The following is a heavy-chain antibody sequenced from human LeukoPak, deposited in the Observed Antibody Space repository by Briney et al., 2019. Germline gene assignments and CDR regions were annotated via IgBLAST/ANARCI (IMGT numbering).Heavy chain of an antibody. Sequence: SVKVSCKASGGTFSSYAISWVRQAPGQGLEWMGGIIPTFGTANYAQKFQGRVTITADESTSTAYMELSSLRSEDTAVYYCATGNYYDFWSGYRYFDYWGQGALITVSS. CDR3: ATGNYYDFWSGYRYFDY. J-gene: IGHJ4*02. CDR2: IIPTFGTA. D-gene: IGHD3-3*01. V-gene: IGHV1-69*13. CDR1: GGTFSSYA.